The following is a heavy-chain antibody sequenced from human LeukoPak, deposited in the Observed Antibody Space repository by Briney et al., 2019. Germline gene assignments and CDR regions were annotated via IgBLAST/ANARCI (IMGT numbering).Heavy chain of an antibody. D-gene: IGHD3-10*01. CDR2: IIPIFGTA. CDR1: GGTFSSYA. V-gene: IGHV1-69*01. CDR3: ARYYGSGSYDY. J-gene: IGHJ4*02. Sequence: SVEVSCKASGGTFSSYAISWVRQAPGQGLEWMGGIIPIFGTANYAQKFQGRVTITADESTSAAYMELSSLRSEDTAVYYCARYYGSGSYDYWGQGTLVTVSS.